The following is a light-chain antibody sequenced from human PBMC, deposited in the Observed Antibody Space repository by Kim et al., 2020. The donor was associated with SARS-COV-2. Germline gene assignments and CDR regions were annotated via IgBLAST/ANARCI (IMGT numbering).Light chain of an antibody. CDR1: QSISDW. CDR3: QQYNSYWT. Sequence: SASVGDRVTITCRASQSISDWLAWYQQKPGKAPKLRIYKASGLESGVPSRFSGSGSGTEFILTISNLQPEDSATYSCQQYNSYWTFGQGTKVDIK. V-gene: IGKV1-5*03. J-gene: IGKJ1*01. CDR2: KAS.